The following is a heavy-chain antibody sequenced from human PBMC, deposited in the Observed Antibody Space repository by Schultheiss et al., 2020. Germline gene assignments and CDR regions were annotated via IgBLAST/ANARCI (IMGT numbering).Heavy chain of an antibody. CDR1: GYSITSGYY. D-gene: IGHD6-13*01. J-gene: IGHJ6*02. Sequence: SETLSLTCAVSGYSITSGYYWGWIRQPPGKGLEWIGSFYHSGSAYYNPSLKSRVTISVDTSKNQFSLKLSSVTAADTAVYYCARFAIDSSSWSYGMDVWGQGTTVTVSS. CDR2: FYHSGSA. CDR3: ARFAIDSSSWSYGMDV. V-gene: IGHV4-38-2*01.